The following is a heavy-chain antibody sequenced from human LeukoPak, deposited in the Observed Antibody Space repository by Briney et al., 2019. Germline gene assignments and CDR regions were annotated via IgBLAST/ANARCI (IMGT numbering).Heavy chain of an antibody. J-gene: IGHJ4*02. CDR1: GSTFNSYW. Sequence: GESLKISCKGSGSTFNSYWIGWVRKIPGKGLDWMGIIYPGDSDTRYSPSFQGQVTISADKSISTAYLQWSSLKASDTAMYYCARHGVEYSYGSSFDYWGQGTLVTVSS. CDR2: IYPGDSDT. CDR3: ARHGVEYSYGSSFDY. D-gene: IGHD5-18*01. V-gene: IGHV5-51*01.